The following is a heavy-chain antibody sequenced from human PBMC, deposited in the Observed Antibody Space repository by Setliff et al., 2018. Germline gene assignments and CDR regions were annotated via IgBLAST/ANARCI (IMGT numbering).Heavy chain of an antibody. CDR3: SRLVRYCTRTSCQRLSGDDY. Sequence: ASVTVSCKASGYTFTDYGVTWVRQAPGQGLEWVGWISPYSGNTYYAPKFQGRITMTTDTSTTTAYMELKSLRSDDTAIYYCSRLVRYCTRTSCQRLSGDDYWGQGALVTVSS. V-gene: IGHV1-18*01. J-gene: IGHJ4*02. D-gene: IGHD2-2*01. CDR1: GYTFTDYG. CDR2: ISPYSGNT.